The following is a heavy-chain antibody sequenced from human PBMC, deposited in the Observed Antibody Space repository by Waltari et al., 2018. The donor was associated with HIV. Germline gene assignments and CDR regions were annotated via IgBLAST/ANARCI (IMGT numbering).Heavy chain of an antibody. Sequence: QVHLVQSGPEVKKPGASMKVSCKASGYMFTGHYMHWLRQAPGQGLEWMGLINPISGGTNYAQTLQGRVTMTRDASINTVYMELKSLRYDDTAMYYCARESGYQLVRWLDPWGQGTRVTVSS. V-gene: IGHV1-2*02. CDR1: GYMFTGHY. CDR2: INPISGGT. CDR3: ARESGYQLVRWLDP. J-gene: IGHJ5*02. D-gene: IGHD2-2*01.